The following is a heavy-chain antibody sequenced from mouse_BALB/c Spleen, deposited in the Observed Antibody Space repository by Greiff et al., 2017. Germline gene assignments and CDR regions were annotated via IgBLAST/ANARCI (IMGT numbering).Heavy chain of an antibody. D-gene: IGHD2-10*02. J-gene: IGHJ1*01. CDR1: GFNIKDYY. CDR3: NAKKYGLWYFDV. Sequence: EVQLQQSGAELVRSGASVKLSCTASGFNIKDYYMHWVKQRPEQGLEWIGWIDPENGDTEYAPKFQGKATMTADTSSNTAYLQLSSLTSEDTAVYYCNAKKYGLWYFDVWGAGTTVTVAS. CDR2: IDPENGDT. V-gene: IGHV14-4*02.